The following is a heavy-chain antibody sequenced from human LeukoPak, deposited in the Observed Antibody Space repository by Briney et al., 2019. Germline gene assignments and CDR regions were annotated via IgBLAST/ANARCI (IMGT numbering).Heavy chain of an antibody. V-gene: IGHV3-30*18. D-gene: IGHD5-18*01. Sequence: PGGSLRLSCSASGFTFSSYDMHWVRQAPGKGLEWVAVISYDGSNKYYAASVKGRFTISRDNSKNTLYLQMNSRRPVDTAVYYCAKDPSGDSFGSYGLDVWGQGTTVTVSS. CDR1: GFTFSSYD. CDR3: AKDPSGDSFGSYGLDV. J-gene: IGHJ6*02. CDR2: ISYDGSNK.